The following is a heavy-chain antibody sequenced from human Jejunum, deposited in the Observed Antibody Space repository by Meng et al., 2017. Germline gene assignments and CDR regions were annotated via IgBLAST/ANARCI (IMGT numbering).Heavy chain of an antibody. CDR1: GFIFTTYA. CDR3: ARDPLINNFYFDY. CDR2: TTDSGSTT. J-gene: IGHJ4*01. V-gene: IGHV3-23*01. Sequence: GESLKISCAASGFIFTTYAMTWVRQAPGKGLEWVSLTTDSGSTTYYADSVRGQFTISRDNSKNTLYLQMDSLRADDTAIYFCARDPLINNFYFDYWGLGTLVTVSS. D-gene: IGHD3-22*01.